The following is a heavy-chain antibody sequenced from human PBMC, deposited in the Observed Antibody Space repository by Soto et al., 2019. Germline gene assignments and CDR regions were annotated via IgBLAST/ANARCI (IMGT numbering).Heavy chain of an antibody. Sequence: EVQLLESGGGLAQPGGSLRLSCAASGFTCTNYAMSWVRQAPGKGLQWVSTISGSGGSVYYADSVKGRFTISRGNSKNTLYLQMNSLRAEDTAVYYCAKEIWYSSGWYYFDYWGQGTLVTVSS. V-gene: IGHV3-23*01. CDR3: AKEIWYSSGWYYFDY. D-gene: IGHD6-19*01. CDR2: ISGSGGSV. J-gene: IGHJ4*02. CDR1: GFTCTNYA.